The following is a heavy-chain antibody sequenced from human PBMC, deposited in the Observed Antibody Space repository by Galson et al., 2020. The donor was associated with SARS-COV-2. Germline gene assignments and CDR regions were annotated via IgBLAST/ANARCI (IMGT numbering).Heavy chain of an antibody. V-gene: IGHV2-70*01. J-gene: IGHJ6*02. CDR3: AREPFDHGDYTTYYGVDV. CDR1: GFSLSTSGMC. CDR2: IDWDDAK. D-gene: IGHD4-17*01. Sequence: SGPTLVKPTQTLTLTCTFSGFSLSTSGMCVSWIRQPPGKALEWLALIDWDDAKYYSTSLKTRLTISKDTSKNQVVLTMTNMDPVDTATYDWAREPFDHGDYTTYYGVDVWGQGTTVTVSS.